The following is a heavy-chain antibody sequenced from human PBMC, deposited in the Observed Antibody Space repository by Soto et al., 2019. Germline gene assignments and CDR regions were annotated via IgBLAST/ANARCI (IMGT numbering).Heavy chain of an antibody. J-gene: IGHJ6*02. V-gene: IGHV3-30*18. D-gene: IGHD6-6*01. CDR1: GFTFSSYG. CDR3: AKASGIAARVRWSHYYGMDV. CDR2: ISYDGSNK. Sequence: PGGSLRLSCAASGFTFSSYGMHWVRQAPGKGLEWVAVISYDGSNKYYADSVKGRFTISRDNSKNTLYLQMNSLRAEDTAVYYCAKASGIAARVRWSHYYGMDVWGQGTTVTVSS.